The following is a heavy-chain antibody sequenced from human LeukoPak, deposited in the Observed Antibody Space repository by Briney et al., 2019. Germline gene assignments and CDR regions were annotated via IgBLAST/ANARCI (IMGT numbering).Heavy chain of an antibody. V-gene: IGHV4-4*02. CDR3: ASETDYGDYEDYFDY. CDR1: GGSISSSNW. J-gene: IGHJ4*02. D-gene: IGHD4-17*01. Sequence: PSETLSLTCAVSGGSISSSNWWSWVRQPPGKGLEWIGEIYHSGSTYYNPSLKSRVTISVDTSKNQFSLKLSSVTAADTAVYYCASETDYGDYEDYFDYWGQGTLVTVSS. CDR2: IYHSGST.